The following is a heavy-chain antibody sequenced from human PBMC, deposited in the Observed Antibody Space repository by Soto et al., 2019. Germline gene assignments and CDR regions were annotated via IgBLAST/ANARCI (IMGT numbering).Heavy chain of an antibody. Sequence: SETLSLTCTVSGGSISSSSYYWGWIRQPPGKGLEWIGSIYYSGSTYYNPSLKSRVTISVDTSKNQFSLKLSSVTAADTAVYYCATHNSGFADYSGQGSLVIGSS. CDR3: ATHNSGFADY. CDR2: IYYSGST. CDR1: GGSISSSSYY. D-gene: IGHD3-22*01. J-gene: IGHJ4*02. V-gene: IGHV4-39*01.